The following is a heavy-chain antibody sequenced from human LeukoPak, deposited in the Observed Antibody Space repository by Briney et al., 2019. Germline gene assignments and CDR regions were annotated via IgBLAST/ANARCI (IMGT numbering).Heavy chain of an antibody. V-gene: IGHV1-8*03. CDR1: GYTFTSYD. CDR3: ASQDRRYYYGSGSEPQDY. D-gene: IGHD3-10*01. Sequence: ASVKVSCKASGYTFTSYDINWVRQATGQGLEWMGWMNPNSGNTGYAQKFQGRVTITRNTSISTAYMELSSLRSEDTAVYYCASQDRRYYYGSGSEPQDYWGQGTLVTVSS. CDR2: MNPNSGNT. J-gene: IGHJ4*02.